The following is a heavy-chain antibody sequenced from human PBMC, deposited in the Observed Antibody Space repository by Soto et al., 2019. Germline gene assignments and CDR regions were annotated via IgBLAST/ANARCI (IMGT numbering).Heavy chain of an antibody. CDR1: GFTFSNPW. Sequence: GWSLRLSCAASGFTFSNPWMSWIRQAPGKGLEWISYTGSSSSYTNYADSVKGRCTISRDSAKNSLYLQMNSLRFDDTAVYYCAKVEGYYYGAPYYFDYWGQGTLVTAPQ. J-gene: IGHJ4*02. CDR3: AKVEGYYYGAPYYFDY. D-gene: IGHD3-22*01. CDR2: TGSSSSYT. V-gene: IGHV3-11*05.